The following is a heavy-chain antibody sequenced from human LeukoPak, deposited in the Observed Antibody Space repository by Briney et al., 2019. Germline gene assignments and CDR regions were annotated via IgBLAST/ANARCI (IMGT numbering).Heavy chain of an antibody. D-gene: IGHD6-13*01. CDR2: INTNTGNP. CDR3: AVNLAAAGHPSY. J-gene: IGHJ4*02. CDR1: GYTFTSYA. V-gene: IGHV7-4-1*02. Sequence: RASVKVSCKASGYTFTSYAMNWVRQAPGQGLEWMGWINTNTGNPTYAQGFTRRVVFSLDTSVTTAYLQISSPKAEDTAVYYCAVNLAAAGHPSYWGQGSLVTVSS.